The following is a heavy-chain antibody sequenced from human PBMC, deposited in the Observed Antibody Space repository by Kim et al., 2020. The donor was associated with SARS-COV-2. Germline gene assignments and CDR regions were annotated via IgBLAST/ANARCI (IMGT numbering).Heavy chain of an antibody. Sequence: GGSLRLSCAASGFTFTNYGIHWVRQAPGKGLEWVAVISYDGSNKYYADSVKGRFTISRDNSKNTLFLQMNSLRAEDTALYYCAKDSYVSGTYYIHSYYYSMDVWGRGTTVTVSS. D-gene: IGHD3-10*01. CDR2: ISYDGSNK. J-gene: IGHJ6*02. V-gene: IGHV3-30*18. CDR3: AKDSYVSGTYYIHSYYYSMDV. CDR1: GFTFTNYG.